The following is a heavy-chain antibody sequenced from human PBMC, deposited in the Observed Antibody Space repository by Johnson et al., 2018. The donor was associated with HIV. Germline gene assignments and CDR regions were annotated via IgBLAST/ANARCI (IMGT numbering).Heavy chain of an antibody. J-gene: IGHJ3*02. D-gene: IGHD4-23*01. Sequence: QVQLVESGGGLVQPGGSLRLSCAASGFTFSSYAMHWVRQAPGKGLEWVAVISYDGRNKYYAESVKGRLTISRDNSQNTLYLQMNSLRTEDTALYYCAKVGGTGAAFDIWGQGTMVTVSS. CDR1: GFTFSSYA. CDR2: ISYDGRNK. V-gene: IGHV3-30*04. CDR3: AKVGGTGAAFDI.